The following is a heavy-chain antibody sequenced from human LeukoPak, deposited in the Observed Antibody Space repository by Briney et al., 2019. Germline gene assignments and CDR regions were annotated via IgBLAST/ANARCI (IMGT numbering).Heavy chain of an antibody. D-gene: IGHD2-2*01. CDR1: GGSISSYY. J-gene: IGHJ4*02. CDR2: IYYSGRT. V-gene: IGHV4-59*01. Sequence: SETLSLTCTVSGGSISSYYWSWIRQPPGKGLEWIGYIYYSGRTNYNPSLKSRVTISVDTSKNQFSLKLSSVTAADTAVYYCARAAGSSRPYYFDYWGQGTLVTVSS. CDR3: ARAAGSSRPYYFDY.